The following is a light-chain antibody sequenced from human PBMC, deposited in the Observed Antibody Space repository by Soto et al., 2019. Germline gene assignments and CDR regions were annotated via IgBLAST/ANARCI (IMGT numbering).Light chain of an antibody. CDR2: EGN. CDR3: CSYAGQRVV. V-gene: IGLV2-23*01. CDR1: NL. J-gene: IGLJ2*01. Sequence: QSVLAQPASVSGSPGQSITISCTYNLVSWYQQHPGKAPKLMIYEGNKRPSGVSNRFSGSKSGNTASLTISGLQAEDEADYYCCSYAGQRVVFGGGTQLTVL.